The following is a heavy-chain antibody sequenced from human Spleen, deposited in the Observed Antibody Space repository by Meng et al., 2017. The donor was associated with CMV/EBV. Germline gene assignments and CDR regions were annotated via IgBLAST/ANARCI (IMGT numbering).Heavy chain of an antibody. D-gene: IGHD5-12*01. CDR2: IYSSGST. J-gene: IGHJ4*02. Sequence: ASGFTVSSNYMTWVRQAPEKGLEWLSVIYSSGSTYYADSVKGRFTISRDNSRNTLYLQMSSLRAEDTAVYYCARIIVATSIDYFDYWGQGTLVTVSS. CDR1: GFTVSSNY. V-gene: IGHV3-66*02. CDR3: ARIIVATSIDYFDY.